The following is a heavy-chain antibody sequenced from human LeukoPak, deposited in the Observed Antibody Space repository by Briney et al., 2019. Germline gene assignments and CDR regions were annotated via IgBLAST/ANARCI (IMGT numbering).Heavy chain of an antibody. CDR1: GYALSGYY. CDR2: INPSGGST. CDR3: ARDPYDSSGNWFDP. D-gene: IGHD3-22*01. J-gene: IGHJ5*02. Sequence: ASVKVSCKAAGYALSGYYMHWVRQAPGQGLEWMGIINPSGGSTSYAQKFQGRVTMTRDMSTSTVYMELSSLRSEDTAVYCCARDPYDSSGNWFDPWGQGTLVTVSS. V-gene: IGHV1-46*01.